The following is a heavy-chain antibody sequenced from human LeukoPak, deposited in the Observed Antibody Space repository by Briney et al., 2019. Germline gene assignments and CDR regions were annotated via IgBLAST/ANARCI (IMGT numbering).Heavy chain of an antibody. CDR2: TNPSGGST. V-gene: IGHV1-46*01. Sequence: GASVKVSCKASGYTFTGYYMHWVRQAPGQGLEWMGITNPSGGSTSYAQKFQGRVTMTRDMSTSTVYMELSSLRSEDTAVYYCARGGYDTRGFDYWGQGTLVTVSS. D-gene: IGHD5-12*01. J-gene: IGHJ4*02. CDR3: ARGGYDTRGFDY. CDR1: GYTFTGYY.